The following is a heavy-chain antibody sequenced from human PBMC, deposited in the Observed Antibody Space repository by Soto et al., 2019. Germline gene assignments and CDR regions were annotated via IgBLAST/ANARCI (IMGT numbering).Heavy chain of an antibody. V-gene: IGHV1-8*01. CDR3: ARGLRYFDWLLPYGMDV. CDR1: GYSFTSLH. Sequence: ASVKVSCKASGYSFTSLHINWVRQATGQGLEWMGWMNPNSGNTGYAQKFQGRVTMTRNTSISTAYMELSSLRSEDTAVYYCARGLRYFDWLLPYGMDVWGQGTTVTVSS. J-gene: IGHJ6*02. CDR2: MNPNSGNT. D-gene: IGHD3-9*01.